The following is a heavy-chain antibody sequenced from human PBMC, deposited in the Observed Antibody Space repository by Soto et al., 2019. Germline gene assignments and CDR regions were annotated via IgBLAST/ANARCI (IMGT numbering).Heavy chain of an antibody. D-gene: IGHD2-8*02. CDR3: ANATATGGGAFEI. J-gene: IGHJ3*02. Sequence: GGSLRLSCAASGFTCSSYDMRWVRQAPGKGLEWVSQILVRGSTHYPDSVKGRFTISRDNSKNTMFLQMNSLTAGDTAVYYCANATATGGGAFEICGQGTMVTVSS. V-gene: IGHV3-23*01. CDR1: GFTCSSYD. CDR2: ILVRGST.